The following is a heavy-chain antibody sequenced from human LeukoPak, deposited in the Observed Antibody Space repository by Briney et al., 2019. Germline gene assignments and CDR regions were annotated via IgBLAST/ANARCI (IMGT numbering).Heavy chain of an antibody. J-gene: IGHJ5*02. Sequence: HSGGSLRLSCAASGFTFSSYWMTWVRQAPGKGLEWVANIKQDGSKKSYVDSVKGRFTISRDNSKNTLYLQMNSLRAEDTAVYHCAKGKGYSSSSSDHWGQGTLVTVSS. CDR2: IKQDGSKK. D-gene: IGHD6-6*01. V-gene: IGHV3-7*03. CDR1: GFTFSSYW. CDR3: AKGKGYSSSSSDH.